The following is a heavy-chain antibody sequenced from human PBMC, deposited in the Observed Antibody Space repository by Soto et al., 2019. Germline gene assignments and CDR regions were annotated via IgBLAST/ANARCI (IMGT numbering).Heavy chain of an antibody. CDR1: GGSFSGYC. V-gene: IGHV4-34*01. CDR2: INHSGST. CDR3: ARGVYGSGRDY. D-gene: IGHD3-10*01. Sequence: QVQLQQWGAGLLRPSETLSLTCAVYGGSFSGYCWSWIRQPPGKGLEWIGEINHSGSTNYNPSLKSRVSISVDTSKNQFSLKLSSVTAADTAVYYCARGVYGSGRDYWGQGTLVTVSS. J-gene: IGHJ4*02.